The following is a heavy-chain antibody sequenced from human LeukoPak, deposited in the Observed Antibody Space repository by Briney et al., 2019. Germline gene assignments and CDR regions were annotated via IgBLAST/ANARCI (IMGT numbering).Heavy chain of an antibody. CDR3: VRGRGSYGWFDP. V-gene: IGHV3-74*01. CDR2: ISGDGTAR. D-gene: IGHD3-10*01. CDR1: GFTSSSYW. Sequence: GGSLRLSCAASGFTSSSYWMHWVRQVPGKGLVWVSRISGDGTARNYADSVKGRFTISRDDAKNTVDLQMSSLRGEDTAVYYCVRGRGSYGWFDPWGQGTLVTVSS. J-gene: IGHJ5*02.